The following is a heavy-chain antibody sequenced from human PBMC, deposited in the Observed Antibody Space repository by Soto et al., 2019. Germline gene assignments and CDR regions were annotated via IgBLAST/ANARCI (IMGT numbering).Heavy chain of an antibody. CDR1: GDSVSSNSAA. V-gene: IGHV6-1*01. CDR2: TYYRSKWYN. J-gene: IGHJ3*02. Sequence: SQTLSLTCAISGDSVSSNSAAWNWIRQSPSRGLEWLGRTYYRSKWYNDYAVSVKSRITINPDTSKNQFSLQLNSVTPDDTAVYYCAREYVMYYYDSSGSFDAFDIWGQGTMVTVSS. CDR3: AREYVMYYYDSSGSFDAFDI. D-gene: IGHD3-22*01.